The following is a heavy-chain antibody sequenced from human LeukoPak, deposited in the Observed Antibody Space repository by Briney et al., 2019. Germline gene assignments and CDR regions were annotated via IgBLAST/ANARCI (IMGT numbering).Heavy chain of an antibody. CDR1: GFTFDDYA. D-gene: IGHD3-22*01. Sequence: GSLRLSCAASGFTFDDYAMHWVRQAPGKGLEWVSGISGSGGSTYYADSVKGRFTISRDNSKNTLYLQMNSLRAEDTAVYYCAKAGSSGYYYGYWGQGTLVTVSS. CDR2: ISGSGGST. V-gene: IGHV3-23*01. J-gene: IGHJ4*02. CDR3: AKAGSSGYYYGY.